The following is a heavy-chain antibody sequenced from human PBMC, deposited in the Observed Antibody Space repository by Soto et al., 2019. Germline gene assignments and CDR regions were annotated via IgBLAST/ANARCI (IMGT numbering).Heavy chain of an antibody. Sequence: EEQLVESGGDLVQPGGSLRLSCAASGFTVSNNYMSWVRQAPGKGLEWVSLIYSGGSTYYADSVKGRFTISRDSSKNTVYVQMNSLRAEDTTMYYCAAYSHKGYWGQGTLVTASS. CDR3: AAYSHKGY. J-gene: IGHJ4*02. CDR2: IYSGGST. V-gene: IGHV3-66*01. D-gene: IGHD3-16*01. CDR1: GFTVSNNY.